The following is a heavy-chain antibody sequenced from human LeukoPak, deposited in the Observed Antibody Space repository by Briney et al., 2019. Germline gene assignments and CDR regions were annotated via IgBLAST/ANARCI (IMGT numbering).Heavy chain of an antibody. V-gene: IGHV3-11*04. CDR2: ISSSGSTI. CDR3: ASRLYYYDSLEGYHFDY. D-gene: IGHD3-22*01. CDR1: GFTFSDYY. J-gene: IGHJ4*02. Sequence: GGSLRLSCAASGFTFSDYYMSWIRQAPGKGLEWVSYISSSGSTIYYADSVKGRFTISRDNAKNSLYLQTNSLRAEDTAVYYCASRLYYYDSLEGYHFDYWGQGTLVTVSS.